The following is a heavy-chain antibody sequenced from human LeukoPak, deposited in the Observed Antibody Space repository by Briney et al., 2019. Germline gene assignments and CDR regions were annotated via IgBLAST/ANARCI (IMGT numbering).Heavy chain of an antibody. CDR1: GYTFTIYY. V-gene: IGHV1-2*02. J-gene: IGHJ4*02. Sequence: GASVTVSFKASGYTFTIYYMHWVRQAPGQGLEWMGWINPHSGVTNYAPKFHGRVTMTRDTSISTVYMELSRLRSDDTAVYYCARDEDYVWGSYRHYYWGQGTLVTVSS. D-gene: IGHD3-16*02. CDR3: ARDEDYVWGSYRHYY. CDR2: INPHSGVT.